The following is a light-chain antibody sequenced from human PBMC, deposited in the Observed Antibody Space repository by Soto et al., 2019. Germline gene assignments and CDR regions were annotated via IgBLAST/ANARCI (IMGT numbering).Light chain of an antibody. CDR2: DAS. V-gene: IGKV3-11*01. Sequence: EIVLTQSPATLSLSPGERATLSCRASQSVSSYLAWYQQKPGQAPRLLIYDASHRATGIPARFSGSGSGTDFTLTFGSLEPEDFAVYYCQQRSNWPRGGGFGGGTQVEIK. CDR3: QQRSNWPRGGG. J-gene: IGKJ4*01. CDR1: QSVSSY.